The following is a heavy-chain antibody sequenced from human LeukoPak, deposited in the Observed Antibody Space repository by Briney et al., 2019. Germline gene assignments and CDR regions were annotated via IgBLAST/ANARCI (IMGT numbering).Heavy chain of an antibody. CDR1: GGSFSGYY. J-gene: IGHJ4*02. Sequence: SETLSLTCAVYGGSFSGYYWSWIRQPPGKGLEWIGEINHSGSTNYNPSLKSRVTISVDTSKNQFSLKLSSVTAADTAVYCCARGSGHCSGGSCYGDYWGQGTLVTVSS. CDR3: ARGSGHCSGGSCYGDY. V-gene: IGHV4-34*01. CDR2: INHSGST. D-gene: IGHD2-15*01.